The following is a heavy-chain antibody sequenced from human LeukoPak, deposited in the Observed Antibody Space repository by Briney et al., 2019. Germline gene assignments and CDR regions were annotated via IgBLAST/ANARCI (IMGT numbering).Heavy chain of an antibody. CDR2: INTATFKT. CDR3: ARVNDYIGTYYFDF. Sequence: ASVKVSCKASGYTFISYGISWVRQAPGQGLEWMGWINTATFKTRYSQKFQGRLAITSDTSASTAYMELSSLRSEDTAIYFCARVNDYIGTYYFDFWGQGTLVTVSS. V-gene: IGHV1-18*01. D-gene: IGHD4-11*01. CDR1: GYTFISYG. J-gene: IGHJ4*02.